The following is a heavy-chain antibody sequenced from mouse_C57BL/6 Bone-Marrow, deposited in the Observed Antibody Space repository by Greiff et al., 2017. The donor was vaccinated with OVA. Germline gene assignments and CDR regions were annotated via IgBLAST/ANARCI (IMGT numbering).Heavy chain of an antibody. CDR1: GFTFSDYG. Sequence: EVKVVESGGGLVKPGGSLKLSCAASGFTFSDYGMHWVRQAPEKGLEWVAYISSGSSTIYYADTVKGRFTISRDNAKNTLFLQMASLRSEDTAMYYCARPGDYYGSSSAWFAYWGQGTLVTVSA. J-gene: IGHJ3*01. CDR2: ISSGSSTI. V-gene: IGHV5-17*01. D-gene: IGHD1-1*01. CDR3: ARPGDYYGSSSAWFAY.